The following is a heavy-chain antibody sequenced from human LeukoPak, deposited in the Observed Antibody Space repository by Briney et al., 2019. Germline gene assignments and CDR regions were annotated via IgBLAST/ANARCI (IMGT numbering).Heavy chain of an antibody. CDR2: IKQDGSEK. Sequence: GGSLRLSCAASGFTFSGYWMTWVRQAPGKGLEWVANIKQDGSEKYYVGSVKGRFTISRDNAKNSLYLQMNSLRAEDTAVYYCARVKAHYTAMADYWGQGTLVTVSS. CDR1: GFTFSGYW. J-gene: IGHJ4*02. CDR3: ARVKAHYTAMADY. V-gene: IGHV3-7*01. D-gene: IGHD5-18*01.